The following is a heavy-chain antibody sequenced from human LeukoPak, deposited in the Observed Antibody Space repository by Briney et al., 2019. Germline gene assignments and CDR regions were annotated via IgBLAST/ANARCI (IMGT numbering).Heavy chain of an antibody. D-gene: IGHD3-3*02. CDR1: GYTFTSYD. Sequence: GASVTVSFKASGYTFTSYDINWVRQATGQGLEWMGWMNPNSGNTGYAQKFQGRVTMTRNTSISTAYMELSSLRSEDTAVYYCARAFSVVARRANYYYMDVWGKGTTVTVSS. CDR2: MNPNSGNT. V-gene: IGHV1-8*01. J-gene: IGHJ6*03. CDR3: ARAFSVVARRANYYYMDV.